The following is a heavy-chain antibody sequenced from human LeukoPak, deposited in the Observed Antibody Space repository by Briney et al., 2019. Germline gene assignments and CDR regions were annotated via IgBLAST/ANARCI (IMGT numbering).Heavy chain of an antibody. V-gene: IGHV4-59*08. J-gene: IGHJ4*02. D-gene: IGHD3-22*01. CDR3: ARGGVGYYDWN. CDR2: IYYSGST. CDR1: GDSISSYY. Sequence: SETLSLTCTVSGDSISSYYWSWIRQPPGKGLEWIGYIYYSGSTNYNPSLKSRVTISVDTSKNQFSLKLSSVTAADTAVYYCARGGVGYYDWNWGQGTLVTVSS.